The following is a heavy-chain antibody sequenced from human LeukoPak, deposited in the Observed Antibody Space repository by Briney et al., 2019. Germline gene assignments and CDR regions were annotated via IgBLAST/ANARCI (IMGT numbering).Heavy chain of an antibody. CDR2: ISSSSSYI. CDR3: ARDLRDYGFYYYYMDV. Sequence: GGSLRLSCAASGFTFSSYSMNWVRQAPGKGLEWVSSISSSSSYIYYADSVKGRFTISRDNAKNSLYLQMNSLRAEDTAVYYCARDLRDYGFYYYYMDVWGKGTTVTVSS. CDR1: GFTFSSYS. J-gene: IGHJ6*03. V-gene: IGHV3-21*01. D-gene: IGHD4-17*01.